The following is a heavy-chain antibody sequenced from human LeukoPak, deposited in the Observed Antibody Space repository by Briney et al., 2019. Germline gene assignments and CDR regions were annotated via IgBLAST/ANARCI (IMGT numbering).Heavy chain of an antibody. CDR3: ARHLYGSGSPLDY. D-gene: IGHD3-10*01. V-gene: IGHV4-34*01. CDR2: INHSGST. J-gene: IGHJ4*02. Sequence: PSETLSLTCAVYGGSFSGYYWSWIRQPPGKGLEWIGEINHSGSTNYNPSLKSRVTISMDRSKNQFSLKLSSVTAADTAVYYCARHLYGSGSPLDYWGQGILVTVSS. CDR1: GGSFSGYY.